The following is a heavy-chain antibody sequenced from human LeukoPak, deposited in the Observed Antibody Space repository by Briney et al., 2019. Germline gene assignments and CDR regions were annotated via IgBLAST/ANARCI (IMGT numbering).Heavy chain of an antibody. V-gene: IGHV4-34*01. J-gene: IGHJ4*02. Sequence: PSETLSLTCAVYGGSFSGYYWSWIRQPPGKGLEWIGEISHSGSTNYNPSLKSRVTISVDTSKNQFSLKLSSVTAADTAVYYWARGRQYYYGSGRPRAPFDYWGQGTLVTVSS. CDR3: ARGRQYYYGSGRPRAPFDY. D-gene: IGHD3-10*01. CDR2: ISHSGST. CDR1: GGSFSGYY.